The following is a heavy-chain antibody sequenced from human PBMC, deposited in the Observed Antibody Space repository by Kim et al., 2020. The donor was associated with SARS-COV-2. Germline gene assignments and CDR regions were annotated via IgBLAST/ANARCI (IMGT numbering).Heavy chain of an antibody. Sequence: GGSLRLSCAASGFSFSTYAMNWVRQAPGKGLEWVSGISGSGDRTFYADAVKGRITLSTDNSRNTLDLQINTLRAEDTAVDYCAKEHSGWYKDFDYWGQGT. CDR3: AKEHSGWYKDFDY. V-gene: IGHV3-23*01. J-gene: IGHJ4*02. CDR1: GFSFSTYA. CDR2: ISGSGDRT. D-gene: IGHD6-19*01.